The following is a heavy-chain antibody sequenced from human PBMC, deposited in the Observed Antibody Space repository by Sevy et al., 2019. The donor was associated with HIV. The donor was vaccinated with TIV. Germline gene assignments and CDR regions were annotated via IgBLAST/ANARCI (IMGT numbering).Heavy chain of an antibody. CDR1: GFTFRNYV. CDR3: AKRVAGALAALDI. V-gene: IGHV3-23*01. Sequence: GGSLRLSCAASGFTFRNYVMNWVRQPPGKGLEWVSVISDDGGTTYDADSVKGRFTISRDDSKSTLYLQMNSLRVEDTAVYFCAKRVAGALAALDIWGQGTMVTVSS. D-gene: IGHD3-10*01. CDR2: ISDDGGTT. J-gene: IGHJ3*02.